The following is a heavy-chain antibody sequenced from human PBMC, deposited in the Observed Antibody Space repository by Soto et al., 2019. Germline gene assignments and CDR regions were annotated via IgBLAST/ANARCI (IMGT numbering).Heavy chain of an antibody. J-gene: IGHJ5*02. V-gene: IGHV4-59*08. CDR1: GGSISSYY. D-gene: IGHD2-15*01. Sequence: SETLSLTCTVSGGSISSYYWSWIRQTPGEGLEWIGYMYYGGRTNYNPSLKSRVTISVDTSKMQVSLKLSSVTAADTAVYFCARGTPSPLIVRSSRGPWFDPWGRGTLVTVSS. CDR2: MYYGGRT. CDR3: ARGTPSPLIVRSSRGPWFDP.